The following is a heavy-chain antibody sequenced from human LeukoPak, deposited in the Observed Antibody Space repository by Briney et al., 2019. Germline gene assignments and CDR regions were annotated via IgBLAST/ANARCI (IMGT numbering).Heavy chain of an antibody. V-gene: IGHV4-4*07. CDR3: ARDLAIPGDYYYYMDV. CDR1: GGSISSYY. D-gene: IGHD2-21*01. Sequence: PSETLSLTCTVPGGSISSYYWSWIRQPAGKGLEWTGRTYTSGSTNYNPSLKSRVTMSVDTSKTQFSLKLSSVTAADTAVYYCARDLAIPGDYYYYMDVWGKGTTVTVSS. CDR2: TYTSGST. J-gene: IGHJ6*03.